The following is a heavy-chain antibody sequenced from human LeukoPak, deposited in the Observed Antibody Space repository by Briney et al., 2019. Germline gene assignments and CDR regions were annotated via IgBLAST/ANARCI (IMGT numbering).Heavy chain of an antibody. V-gene: IGHV3-7*03. CDR1: GFTFSSYW. J-gene: IGHJ4*02. Sequence: GGSLRLSCAASGFTFSSYWMSWVRQAPGKGLEWVANIKQDGSEKYYVDSVKGRFTISRDNSRNTVYLQMNRLRAEDTAMYYCAKANHHFDYWGQGALVTVSS. CDR2: IKQDGSEK. CDR3: AKANHHFDY.